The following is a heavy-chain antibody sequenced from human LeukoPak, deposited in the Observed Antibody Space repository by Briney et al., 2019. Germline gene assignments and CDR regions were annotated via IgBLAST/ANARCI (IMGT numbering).Heavy chain of an antibody. CDR3: ASGGWRKNDAFDI. J-gene: IGHJ3*02. V-gene: IGHV3-30*03. CDR1: GFTFSSYG. D-gene: IGHD6-19*01. CDR2: ISYDGSNK. Sequence: GRSLRLSCAASGFTFSSYGMHWVRQAPGKGLEWVAVISYDGSNKYYADSVKGRFTISRDNSKNTLYLQMKSLRAEDTAVYYCASGGWRKNDAFDIWGQGTMVTVSS.